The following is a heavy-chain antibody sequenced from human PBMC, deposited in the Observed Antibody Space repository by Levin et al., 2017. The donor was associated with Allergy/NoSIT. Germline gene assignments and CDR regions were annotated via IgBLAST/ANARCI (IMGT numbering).Heavy chain of an antibody. CDR3: ARDPGADYGVTRPYYGLDV. CDR2: IYSGGST. CDR1: GFIVSRYY. D-gene: IGHD4-17*01. Sequence: TGGSLRLSCAASGFIVSRYYMSWVRQAPGKGLEWVSVIYSGGSTYYADSVKGRFTISRDSSKNTLFLQMNSLRAEDTAVYYCARDPGADYGVTRPYYGLDVWGQGTTVTVS. J-gene: IGHJ6*02. V-gene: IGHV3-53*01.